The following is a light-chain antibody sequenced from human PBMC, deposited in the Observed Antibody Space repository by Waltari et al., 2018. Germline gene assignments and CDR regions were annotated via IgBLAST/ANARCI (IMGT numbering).Light chain of an antibody. CDR2: DVS. CDR3: SSYTSTDVV. V-gene: IGLV2-14*01. CDR1: SSDVGGCNF. J-gene: IGLJ2*01. Sequence: SALTQPASVSASPGQSITIPCTRTSSDVGGCNFVSGYQQHPGKPPKLMIYDVSNRPSGVSNRFSGSKSGNTASLTISGLQAEDEADYYCSSYTSTDVVFGGGTKLTVL.